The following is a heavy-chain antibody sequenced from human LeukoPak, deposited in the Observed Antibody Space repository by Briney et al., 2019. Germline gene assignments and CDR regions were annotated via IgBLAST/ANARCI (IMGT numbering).Heavy chain of an antibody. CDR1: GGSISSGSYY. CDR2: IYTTGSS. J-gene: IGHJ4*02. D-gene: IGHD6-19*01. CDR3: ARERSSGWYDY. V-gene: IGHV4-61*02. Sequence: PSQTLSLTCTVSGGSISSGSYYWSWVRQPAGKGLDRIGRIYTTGSSNYSPSLKSRVTISVDTSKNQFSLKLSSVTAADTAVYYCARERSSGWYDYWGQGTLVTVSS.